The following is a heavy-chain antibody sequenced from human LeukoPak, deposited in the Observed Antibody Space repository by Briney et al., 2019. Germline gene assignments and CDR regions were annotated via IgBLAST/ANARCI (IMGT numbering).Heavy chain of an antibody. J-gene: IGHJ4*02. CDR2: IKQDGGDE. Sequence: GGSLRLSCAASGFTFSSYRMNWVRQAPGKGLEWVANIKQDGGDEYYVDSVKGRFTISRDNAENTLYMRMNSLRPEDTAVYYCARGYYSSSRFDSWGQGTLVTVSS. V-gene: IGHV3-7*02. D-gene: IGHD6-13*01. CDR1: GFTFSSYR. CDR3: ARGYYSSSRFDS.